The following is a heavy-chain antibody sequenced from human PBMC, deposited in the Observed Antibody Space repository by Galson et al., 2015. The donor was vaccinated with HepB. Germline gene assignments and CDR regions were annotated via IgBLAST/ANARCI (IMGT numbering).Heavy chain of an antibody. CDR2: ITSSGGNS. Sequence: LRLSCAASGFSFTRYAMTWVRQAPGEGLEWVSSITSSGGNSYYTDSVKGRFTVSRDNSKNTLLLQLNSLRAEDTAMYFCAKDGIMVANNPYHFHYWGQGTLVTVSS. V-gene: IGHV3-23*01. CDR3: AKDGIMVANNPYHFHY. D-gene: IGHD2-15*01. J-gene: IGHJ4*02. CDR1: GFSFTRYA.